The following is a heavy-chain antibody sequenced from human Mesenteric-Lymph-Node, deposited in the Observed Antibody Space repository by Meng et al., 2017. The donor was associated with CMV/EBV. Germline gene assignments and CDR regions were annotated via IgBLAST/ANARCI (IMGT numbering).Heavy chain of an antibody. CDR1: GFTVSSNY. CDR2: ISAGDTNT. V-gene: IGHV3-53*01. CDR3: AKDLYSDILIGYWSVWDF. J-gene: IGHJ4*02. D-gene: IGHD3-9*01. Sequence: GESLKISCAASGFTVSSNYMSWVRQAPGKGLEWVSTISAGDTNTYYAASVKGRFTISRDNSKKTLDLQMDSLRAEDTAVYYCAKDLYSDILIGYWSVWDFWGQGTLVTVSS.